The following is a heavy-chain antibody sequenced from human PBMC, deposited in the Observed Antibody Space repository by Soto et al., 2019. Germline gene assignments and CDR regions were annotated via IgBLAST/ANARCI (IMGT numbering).Heavy chain of an antibody. Sequence: QVRLQESGPGLVRPSETLSLTCTVSGVSSTSFYWSWIRQSPGKGLEWIGYIFDNGDVKYNPSLMSRLTMSIDMSTNEFSLRLKSVTAADTAMYYCARGWGSKWYYFDSWGEGTLVTVSS. CDR2: IFDNGDV. D-gene: IGHD3-16*01. CDR3: ARGWGSKWYYFDS. V-gene: IGHV4-59*01. CDR1: GVSSTSFY. J-gene: IGHJ4*02.